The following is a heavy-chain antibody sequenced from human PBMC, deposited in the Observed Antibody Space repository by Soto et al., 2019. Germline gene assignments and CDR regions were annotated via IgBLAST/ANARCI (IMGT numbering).Heavy chain of an antibody. CDR1: GGTFSSYA. Sequence: ASVKVSCKASGGTFSSYAISWVRQAPGQGLEWMGGIIPIFGTANYAQKFQGRVTITADESTSTAYMELSSLRSEDTAVYYCATQRPDYSNPGGYYYGMDVWGQGTTVTVSS. D-gene: IGHD4-4*01. CDR3: ATQRPDYSNPGGYYYGMDV. V-gene: IGHV1-69*13. CDR2: IIPIFGTA. J-gene: IGHJ6*02.